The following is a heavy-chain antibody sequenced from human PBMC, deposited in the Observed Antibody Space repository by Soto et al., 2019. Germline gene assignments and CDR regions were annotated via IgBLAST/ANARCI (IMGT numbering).Heavy chain of an antibody. J-gene: IGHJ6*02. Sequence: GGSLRLSCAASGFTFSSYDMHWVRQATGKGLEWVSAIGTAGDTYYPGSVKGRFTISRENAKNSLYLQMNSLRAEDTAVYYCARVIADSSGWYPPSYYYYYGMDVWGQGTTVTVSS. D-gene: IGHD6-19*01. CDR1: GFTFSSYD. V-gene: IGHV3-13*01. CDR3: ARVIADSSGWYPPSYYYYYGMDV. CDR2: IGTAGDT.